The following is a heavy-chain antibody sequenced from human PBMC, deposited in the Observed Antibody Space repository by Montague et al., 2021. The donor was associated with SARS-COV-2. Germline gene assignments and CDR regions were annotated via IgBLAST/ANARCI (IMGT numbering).Heavy chain of an antibody. CDR1: GGSFSDYY. J-gene: IGHJ6*03. CDR2: INHSGST. D-gene: IGHD2-2*01. V-gene: IGHV4-34*01. Sequence: SETLSLTCAVYGGSFSDYYWSWICQPPGPGPDWIGEINHSGSTNYNSSLYSRVTISVDTSTNQISLKLSSVTAADTAVYYCARFLRRVVPAATGHWEKNYCYRYIDVWGKGTTVTVSS. CDR3: ARFLRRVVPAATGHWEKNYCYRYIDV.